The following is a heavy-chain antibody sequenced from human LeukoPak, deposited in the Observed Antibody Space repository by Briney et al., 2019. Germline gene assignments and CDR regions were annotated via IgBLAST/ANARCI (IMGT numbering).Heavy chain of an antibody. CDR3: ARDREPDYGDYVFDY. J-gene: IGHJ4*02. D-gene: IGHD4-17*01. CDR2: IRSKANSYAT. CDR1: GFTFSGSA. V-gene: IGHV3-73*01. Sequence: GGSLRLSCAASGFTFSGSAMHWVRQASGKGLEWVGRIRSKANSYATAYAASVKGRFTISRDDSKNTAYLQMNSLKTEDTAVYYCARDREPDYGDYVFDYWGQGTLVTVSS.